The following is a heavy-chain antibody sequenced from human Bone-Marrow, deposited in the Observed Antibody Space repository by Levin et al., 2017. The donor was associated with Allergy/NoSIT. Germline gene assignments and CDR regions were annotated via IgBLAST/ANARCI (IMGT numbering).Heavy chain of an antibody. D-gene: IGHD4-17*01. CDR2: IYYSGST. CDR3: ARGRVGSGDYETLDF. Sequence: KASETLSLTCVVSGVSISSDDYYWNWIRQPPGKGLEWIGYIYYSGSTYYNPSLKSRVSTSVDSSKNQFSLSLSSVTAADTAVYYCARGRVGSGDYETLDFWGQGTLVTVSS. J-gene: IGHJ4*02. CDR1: GVSISSDDYY. V-gene: IGHV4-30-4*01.